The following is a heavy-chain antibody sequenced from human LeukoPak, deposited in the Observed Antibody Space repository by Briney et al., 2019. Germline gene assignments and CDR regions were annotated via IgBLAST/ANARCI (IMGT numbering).Heavy chain of an antibody. V-gene: IGHV1-46*01. CDR2: INPSGGRT. CDR1: GYTFTSYH. D-gene: IGHD1-1*01. Sequence: EASVKVSCKASGYTFTSYHMHWVRQAPGQGLEWMGVINPSGGRTSYAQKFQGRVTMTRDMSTSTVYMELSSLRSEDTAVYYCARDLNNWNDDWFDPWGQGTLVTVSS. CDR3: ARDLNNWNDDWFDP. J-gene: IGHJ5*02.